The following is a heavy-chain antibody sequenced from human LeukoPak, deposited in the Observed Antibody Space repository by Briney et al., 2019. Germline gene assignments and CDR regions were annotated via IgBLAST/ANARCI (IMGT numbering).Heavy chain of an antibody. V-gene: IGHV1-2*02. Sequence: ASVKVSCKASRYSFSGHYMNWVRQAPGLGPEWMGWISPNSGGTNYAQKFQGRVTMTGDTSISTAYMELSSLRSDDTAVYYCARDKDNGCGDWGQGTLVTVSS. CDR3: ARDKDNGCGD. CDR1: RYSFSGHY. J-gene: IGHJ4*02. CDR2: ISPNSGGT. D-gene: IGHD3-10*01.